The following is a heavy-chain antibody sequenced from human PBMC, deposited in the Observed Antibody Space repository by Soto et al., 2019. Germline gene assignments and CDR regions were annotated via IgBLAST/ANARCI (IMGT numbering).Heavy chain of an antibody. Sequence: SVKVSCKASGGTFSSYAISWVRQAPGQGLEWMGGIIPIFGTANYAQKFQGRVTITADKSTSTAYMELSSLRSEDTAVYYCARAVGYSSSSGRWFDHWGQGTQVTVSS. CDR3: ARAVGYSSSSGRWFDH. V-gene: IGHV1-69*06. CDR2: IIPIFGTA. D-gene: IGHD6-6*01. J-gene: IGHJ5*02. CDR1: GGTFSSYA.